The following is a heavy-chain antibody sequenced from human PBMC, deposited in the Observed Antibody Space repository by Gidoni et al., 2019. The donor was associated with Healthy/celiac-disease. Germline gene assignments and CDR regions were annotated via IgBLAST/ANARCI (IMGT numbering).Heavy chain of an antibody. J-gene: IGHJ3*02. CDR2: IYYSGST. V-gene: IGHV4-39*01. CDR1: GGSISSSSYY. D-gene: IGHD3-3*01. Sequence: QLQLQESGPGLVKPSETLSLTCTVSGGSISSSSYYWGWIRQPPGKGLEWIGSIYYSGSTYYNPSLKSRVTISVDTSKNQFSLKLSSVTAADTAVYYCARRYDDLRVGAFDIWGQGTMVTVSS. CDR3: ARRYDDLRVGAFDI.